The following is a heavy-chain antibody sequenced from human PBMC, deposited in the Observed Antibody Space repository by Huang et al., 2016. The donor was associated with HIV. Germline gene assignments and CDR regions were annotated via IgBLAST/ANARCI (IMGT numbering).Heavy chain of an antibody. V-gene: IGHV4-61*03. Sequence: QVHLQESGPGLVKPSETLSLTCTVSGGSVSSGSSYWSWIRQPPGKGLEWIGLIYYTGGTSYNPSLKSRVTISIDTSTHRFSLNLTSVTAADTAMYYCAAGLYQLWFDPWGQGTLVTVSS. CDR1: GGSVSSGSSY. CDR3: AAGLYQLWFDP. CDR2: IYYTGGT. J-gene: IGHJ5*02. D-gene: IGHD2-2*01.